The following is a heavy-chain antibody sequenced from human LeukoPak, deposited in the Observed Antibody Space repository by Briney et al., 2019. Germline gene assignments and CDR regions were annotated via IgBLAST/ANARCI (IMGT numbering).Heavy chain of an antibody. V-gene: IGHV3-23*01. CDR1: GFTLRSYA. J-gene: IGHJ4*02. CDR3: ANLGTTVTTPTGGY. Sequence: GGSLRLSCAASGFTLRSYAMSWVRQAPGKGLEWVSAISGSGRSTYYADSVKGRFTISRDNSKNTLYLQMNSLRAEDTALYYCANLGTTVTTPTGGYWGQGTLVTVSS. D-gene: IGHD4-17*01. CDR2: ISGSGRST.